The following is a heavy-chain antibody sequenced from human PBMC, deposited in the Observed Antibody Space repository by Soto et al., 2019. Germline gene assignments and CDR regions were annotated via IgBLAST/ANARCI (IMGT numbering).Heavy chain of an antibody. Sequence: PSETLSLTCTVSGASLNNYYWTWNRQPPGKGLEWIGEINHSGSTNYNPSLKSRVTISVDTSKNQFSLRLSPVTAADTAVYYCARHMRGASYYMDVWGKGTTVTVSS. CDR3: ARHMRGASYYMDV. CDR2: INHSGST. D-gene: IGHD3-16*01. J-gene: IGHJ6*03. CDR1: GASLNNYY. V-gene: IGHV4-59*08.